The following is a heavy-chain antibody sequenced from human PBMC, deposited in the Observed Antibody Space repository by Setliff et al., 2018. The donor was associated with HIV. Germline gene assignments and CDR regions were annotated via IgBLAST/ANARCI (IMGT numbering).Heavy chain of an antibody. J-gene: IGHJ3*02. Sequence: SVKVSCKASGGTSSTHAINWVRQAPGQGLEWMGQIISILDITSYSQKLQGRVSITADESTSTFYMELSDLTSADTAVYYCTGPRGDEAFDIWGQGTKVTVSS. V-gene: IGHV1-69*10. D-gene: IGHD3-10*01. CDR3: TGPRGDEAFDI. CDR1: GGTSSTHA. CDR2: IISILDIT.